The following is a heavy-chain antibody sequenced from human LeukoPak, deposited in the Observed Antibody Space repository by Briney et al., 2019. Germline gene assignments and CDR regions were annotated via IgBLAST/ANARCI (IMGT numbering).Heavy chain of an antibody. CDR3: WTAVVVAATFKYYFDY. V-gene: IGHV1-2*06. J-gene: IGHJ4*02. Sequence: ASVKVSCKASGYTFTGYYMHLVRQAPGQGLEWMGRINPNSGGTNYAQKFQGRVTMTRDTSISTAYMELSRLRSDDTAVYYCWTAVVVAATFKYYFDYWGQGTLVTVSS. CDR1: GYTFTGYY. CDR2: INPNSGGT. D-gene: IGHD2-15*01.